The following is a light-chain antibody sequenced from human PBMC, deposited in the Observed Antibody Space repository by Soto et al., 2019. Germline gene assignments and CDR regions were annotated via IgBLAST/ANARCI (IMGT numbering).Light chain of an antibody. Sequence: SSELTQPPSVSVAPGKTASVACGGSNIGSKSVHWYQKKSGQAPVLVMYYDSDRPSGIPERFSGSNSGNTATLTISRVEAGDEADYYCQVCDISLGHEVFGGGTKLTVL. CDR3: QVCDISLGHEV. CDR1: NIGSKS. CDR2: YDS. J-gene: IGLJ3*02. V-gene: IGLV3-21*01.